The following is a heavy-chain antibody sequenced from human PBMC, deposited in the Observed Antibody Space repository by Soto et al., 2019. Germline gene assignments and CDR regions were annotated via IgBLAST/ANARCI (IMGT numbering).Heavy chain of an antibody. J-gene: IGHJ4*02. V-gene: IGHV1-24*01. CDR1: GYSLTELS. Sequence: ASVKLSCKVSGYSLTELSMHGVRQAPGKGLEWMGGFDPEDGETIYAQKFQGRVTMTEDTSTDTAYMELSSLRSEDTAVYYCATDLDYSSSLDYWGQGTLVTVSS. D-gene: IGHD6-13*01. CDR3: ATDLDYSSSLDY. CDR2: FDPEDGET.